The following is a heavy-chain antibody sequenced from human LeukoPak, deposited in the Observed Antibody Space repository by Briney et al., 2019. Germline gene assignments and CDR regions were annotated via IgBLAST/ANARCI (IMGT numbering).Heavy chain of an antibody. V-gene: IGHV3-7*01. Sequence: GGSLRLSCAASGFTFSSFWMTWVRQAPGKGLEWVATIQQDGSEKYYVDSVKGRFTISRDNAENSLSLQMNSLRAEDTAVYYCARAAGNYANDYWGQGTLVTVSS. CDR2: IQQDGSEK. CDR1: GFTFSSFW. D-gene: IGHD3-16*01. CDR3: ARAAGNYANDY. J-gene: IGHJ4*02.